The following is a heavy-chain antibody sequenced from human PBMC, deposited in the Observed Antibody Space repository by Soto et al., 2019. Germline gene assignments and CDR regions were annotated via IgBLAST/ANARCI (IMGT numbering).Heavy chain of an antibody. CDR2: INPNSGGT. CDR1: GYTFTGYY. Sequence: QVQLVQSGAEVKKPGASVKVSCKASGYTFTGYYMHWVRQAPGQGLEWMGWINPNSGGTNYAQKFQGRVSMTRDTSISTAYMELSRLRSDDTAVYYCAREAAPGATTGDWEYFQHWGQGTLVTVSS. J-gene: IGHJ1*01. D-gene: IGHD1-26*01. V-gene: IGHV1-2*02. CDR3: AREAAPGATTGDWEYFQH.